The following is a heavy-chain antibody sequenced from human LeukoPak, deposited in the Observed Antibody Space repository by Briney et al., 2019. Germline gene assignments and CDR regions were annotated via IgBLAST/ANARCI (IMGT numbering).Heavy chain of an antibody. CDR2: ISYDGSNK. Sequence: GGSLRLSCAASGFTFSSYGMHWVRQAPGKGLEWVAVISYDGSNKYYADSVKGRFTISRDNSKNTLYLQMNSLRAEDTAVYYCAKDVRGWHLDYWGQGTLVTVSS. CDR1: GFTFSSYG. V-gene: IGHV3-30*18. D-gene: IGHD6-19*01. J-gene: IGHJ4*02. CDR3: AKDVRGWHLDY.